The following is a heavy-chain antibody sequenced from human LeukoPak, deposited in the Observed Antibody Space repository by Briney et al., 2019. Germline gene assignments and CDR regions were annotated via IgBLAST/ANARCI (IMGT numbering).Heavy chain of an antibody. Sequence: ASVKVSCKASGYTFTSYYMHWVRQAPGQGLEWMGRINPNSGGTNYAQKFQGRVTMTRDTSISTAYMELSRLRSDDTAVYYCAREDGSSWDGDFDYWGQGTLVTVSS. J-gene: IGHJ4*02. V-gene: IGHV1-2*06. D-gene: IGHD6-13*01. CDR3: AREDGSSWDGDFDY. CDR1: GYTFTSYY. CDR2: INPNSGGT.